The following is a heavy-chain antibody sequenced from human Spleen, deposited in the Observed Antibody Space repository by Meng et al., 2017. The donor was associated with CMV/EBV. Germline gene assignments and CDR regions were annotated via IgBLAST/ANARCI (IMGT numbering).Heavy chain of an antibody. CDR1: GGYISSSNW. D-gene: IGHD2-15*01. Sequence: CAVSGGYISSSNWWSWVRQPPGKGLEWIGEINHSGSTNYNPSLKSRVTISVDTSKNQFSLKLSSVTAADTAVYYCARGALLGGDFDYWGQGTLVTVSS. CDR2: INHSGST. V-gene: IGHV4-4*02. CDR3: ARGALLGGDFDY. J-gene: IGHJ4*02.